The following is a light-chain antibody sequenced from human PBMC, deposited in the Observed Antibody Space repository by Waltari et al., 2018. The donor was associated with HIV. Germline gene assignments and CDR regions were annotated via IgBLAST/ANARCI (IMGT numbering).Light chain of an antibody. Sequence: NFMLTQPHSVSESPGKTVTISCTRSSGSIASNYVQWYQQRPGSSPTTVIYEDNQRPSGVPDRFSASIDSSSNSASLTISGLKTEDEADYYCQSYDSSNHWVFGGGTNLTVL. CDR1: SGSIASNY. J-gene: IGLJ3*02. V-gene: IGLV6-57*01. CDR2: EDN. CDR3: QSYDSSNHWV.